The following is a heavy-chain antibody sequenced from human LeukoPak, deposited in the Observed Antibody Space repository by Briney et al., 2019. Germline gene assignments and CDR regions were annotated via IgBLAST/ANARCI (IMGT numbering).Heavy chain of an antibody. J-gene: IGHJ6*02. CDR1: GFTVTSIY. CDR3: AKAGYSYGDYYYGMDV. Sequence: GGSLRLSCAVSGFTVTSIYMSWVRQAPGKGLEWVSFIYSDGNTYYADSVKGRFTISRDNSKNTLYLQMNSLRAEDTAVYYCAKAGYSYGDYYYGMDVWGQGTTVTVSS. D-gene: IGHD5-18*01. CDR2: IYSDGNT. V-gene: IGHV3-53*05.